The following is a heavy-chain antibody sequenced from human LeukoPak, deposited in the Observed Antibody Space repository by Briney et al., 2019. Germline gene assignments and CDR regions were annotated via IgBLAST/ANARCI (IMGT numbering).Heavy chain of an antibody. D-gene: IGHD2-2*01. CDR3: ARLGYCSSTSCSNNWFDP. J-gene: IGHJ5*02. CDR1: GGSISSGGYS. Sequence: SETLSLTCAVSGGSISSGGYSWSWIRQPPGKGLEWIGHIYHSGSTYYNPSLKSRVTISVDRSKNQFSLKLSSVTAADTAVYYCARLGYCSSTSCSNNWFDPWGQGTLVTVSS. V-gene: IGHV4-30-2*01. CDR2: IYHSGST.